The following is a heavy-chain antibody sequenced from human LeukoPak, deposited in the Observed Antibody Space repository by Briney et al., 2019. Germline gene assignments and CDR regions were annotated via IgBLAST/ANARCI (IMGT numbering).Heavy chain of an antibody. CDR2: ISGSGGST. CDR3: AKGGYSYGYAFDY. V-gene: IGHV3-23*01. CDR1: GFTFSSYA. J-gene: IGHJ4*02. D-gene: IGHD5-18*01. Sequence: PGGSLRLSCAASGFTFSSYAMSWVRQAPGKGLEWVSAISGSGGSTYYADSVKGQFTISRDNSKNTLYLQMNSLRAEDTAVYYRAKGGYSYGYAFDYWGQGTLVTVSS.